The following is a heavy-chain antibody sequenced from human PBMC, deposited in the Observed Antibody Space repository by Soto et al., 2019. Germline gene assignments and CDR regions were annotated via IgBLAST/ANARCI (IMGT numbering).Heavy chain of an antibody. CDR1: GGTFSSYA. D-gene: IGHD2-8*01. CDR3: AREQFGVMGYCTNGVCGRVGYFDY. J-gene: IGHJ4*02. CDR2: IIPIFGTA. V-gene: IGHV1-69*06. Sequence: QVQLVQSGAEVKKPGSSVKVSCKASGGTFSSYAISWVRQAPGQGLEWMGGIIPIFGTANYAQKFQGRVTITADKSTSTAYMELSSLRSEDTAVYYCAREQFGVMGYCTNGVCGRVGYFDYWGQGTLVTVSS.